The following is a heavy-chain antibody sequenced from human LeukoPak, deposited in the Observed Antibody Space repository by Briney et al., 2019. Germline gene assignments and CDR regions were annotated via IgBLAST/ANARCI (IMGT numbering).Heavy chain of an antibody. CDR3: ARQDSSWSFDY. V-gene: IGHV4-59*08. D-gene: IGHD6-19*01. Sequence: KPSETLSLTCTVSGGSINNYYWSWIRQPPGKGLEWIGHIYYSGSTNYNPSLKSRVTISVDTSKNQFSLKLSSVTAADTAVYYCARQDSSWSFDYWGQGTLVTVS. CDR2: IYYSGST. J-gene: IGHJ4*02. CDR1: GGSINNYY.